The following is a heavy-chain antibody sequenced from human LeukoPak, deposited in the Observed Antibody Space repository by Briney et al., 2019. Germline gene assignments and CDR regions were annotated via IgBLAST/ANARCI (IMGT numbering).Heavy chain of an antibody. Sequence: PGGSLRLSCAASGFTFSTYAMHWVRQAPGKGLEWVSVVSSGGDNTYYADSVKGRFTISRDNSKNTLYPQMNSLRAEDTAVYYCAKDKHYCSSASCYLYYFDYWGEGTLVTVSS. V-gene: IGHV3-23*01. CDR3: AKDKHYCSSASCYLYYFDY. CDR1: GFTFSTYA. D-gene: IGHD2-2*01. J-gene: IGHJ4*02. CDR2: VSSGGDNT.